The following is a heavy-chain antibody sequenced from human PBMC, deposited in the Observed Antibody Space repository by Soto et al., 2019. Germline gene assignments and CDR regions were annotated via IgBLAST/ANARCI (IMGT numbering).Heavy chain of an antibody. CDR3: ASDDRGQLFAPFDS. CDR2: INPNSGGA. Sequence: ASVKVSCKASGYTITGYYMHWMRQAPGQGLEWMGWINPNSGGANYAQKFQGRVTMTKDTSIRTFYMDLSSLRSDDTAVYYCASDDRGQLFAPFDSWGQGTLVTVS. V-gene: IGHV1-2*02. D-gene: IGHD6-6*01. J-gene: IGHJ4*02. CDR1: GYTITGYY.